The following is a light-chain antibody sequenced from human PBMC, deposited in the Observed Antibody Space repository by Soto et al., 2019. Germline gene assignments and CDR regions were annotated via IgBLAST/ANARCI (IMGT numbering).Light chain of an antibody. Sequence: DIVMTQSPLSLPVTPGEPSSMSCRSSQILLHRNGYNYLEWYVQKTGQAPHLLIFLASNRASGVPHRFSGSGSGQHFTLKISRVEPEDVGVYYCMQALNSQYTFGQGTKVDIK. CDR1: QILLHRNGYNY. CDR3: MQALNSQYT. CDR2: LAS. J-gene: IGKJ2*01. V-gene: IGKV2-28*01.